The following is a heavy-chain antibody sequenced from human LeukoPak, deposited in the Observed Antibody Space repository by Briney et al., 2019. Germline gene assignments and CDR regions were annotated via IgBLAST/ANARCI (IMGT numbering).Heavy chain of an antibody. V-gene: IGHV3-21*01. D-gene: IGHD6-13*01. CDR1: GFTFSPYS. J-gene: IGHJ6*03. Sequence: GGSLRLSCAASGFTFSPYSMNWVRQAPGKGLEWVSSISGTGSYIYYADSVKGRFTISRDNAKNSLYLQMNSLRAEDTAVYYCARVSSSYYYYMDVWGKGTTVTVSS. CDR3: ARVSSSYYYYMDV. CDR2: ISGTGSYI.